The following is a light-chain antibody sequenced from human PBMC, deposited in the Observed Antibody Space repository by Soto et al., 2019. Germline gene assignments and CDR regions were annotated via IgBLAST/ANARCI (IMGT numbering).Light chain of an antibody. V-gene: IGKV1-39*01. CDR2: DAS. CDR3: QQTYNSPVT. CDR1: QSISNL. Sequence: QVTQSPSSLSASLADRVTINCRASQSISNLLNWYQQKPGKAPKLLIYDASTWQSGVPSRFSGSGSGTDFTLTISSLQPEDLATYYCQQTYNSPVTFGQGTRLEIK. J-gene: IGKJ5*01.